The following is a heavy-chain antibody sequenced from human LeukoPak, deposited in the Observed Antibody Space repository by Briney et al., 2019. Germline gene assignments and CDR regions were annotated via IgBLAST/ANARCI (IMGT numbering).Heavy chain of an antibody. CDR3: ARDQSYYYGSGSYYDYYGMDV. D-gene: IGHD3-10*01. V-gene: IGHV4-59*01. CDR1: GGSISSYF. J-gene: IGHJ6*02. Sequence: SETLSLTCTVSGGSISSYFWSWIRQPPGKRLEWIGYIYDSGSTNYNPCLKSRVTISVDTSKNQFSLKLSSVTAAETAVYYCARDQSYYYGSGSYYDYYGMDVWGQGTTVTVSS. CDR2: IYDSGST.